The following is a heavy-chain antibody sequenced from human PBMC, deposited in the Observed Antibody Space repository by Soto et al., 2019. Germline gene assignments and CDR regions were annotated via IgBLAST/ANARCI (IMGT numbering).Heavy chain of an antibody. D-gene: IGHD3-10*01. CDR3: ARSTPSLLWFGEFRYYFDY. CDR2: IYYSGST. V-gene: IGHV4-31*03. CDR1: GGSISSGGYY. Sequence: SETLSLTCTVSGGSISSGGYYWSWIRQHPGQGLEWIGYIYYSGSTYYNPSLKSRVTISVDTSKNQFSLKLSSVTAADTAVYYCARSTPSLLWFGEFRYYFDYWGQGTLVTVSS. J-gene: IGHJ4*02.